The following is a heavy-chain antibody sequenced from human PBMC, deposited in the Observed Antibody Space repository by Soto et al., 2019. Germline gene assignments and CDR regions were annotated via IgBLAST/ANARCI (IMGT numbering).Heavy chain of an antibody. Sequence: GGSLRLSCAAFGFTFRSFTMNWVRQAPGKGLEWVSTISSNSAYIYYTDALRGRFTISRDNAKNSLHLQMNSLRAEDTAVYYCTRDASRDSSARGWFDPWGPGTLVTVSS. J-gene: IGHJ5*02. CDR3: TRDASRDSSARGWFDP. CDR2: ISSNSAYI. D-gene: IGHD6-13*01. CDR1: GFTFRSFT. V-gene: IGHV3-21*01.